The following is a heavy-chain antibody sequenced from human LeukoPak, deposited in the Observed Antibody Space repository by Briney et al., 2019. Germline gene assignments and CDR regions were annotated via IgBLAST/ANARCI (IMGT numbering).Heavy chain of an antibody. CDR2: ISYSGST. CDR1: GGSISSSTYN. D-gene: IGHD2-15*01. V-gene: IGHV4-39*07. CDR3: ARGYCSGGSCYSYYYYNYMDV. J-gene: IGHJ6*03. Sequence: SETLSLTCTVSGGSISSSTYNWDWIRQPPGKGLEWIGRISYSGSTYYNPSLKSRVTISVDTSKNQFSLKLSSVTAADTAVYYCARGYCSGGSCYSYYYYNYMDVWGKGTTVTVSS.